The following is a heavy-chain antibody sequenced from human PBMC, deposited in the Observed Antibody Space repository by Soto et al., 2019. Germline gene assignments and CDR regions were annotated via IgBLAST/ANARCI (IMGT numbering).Heavy chain of an antibody. V-gene: IGHV2-5*02. CDR1: GFSLTTRGVG. CDR3: AHIPNYYQYDWFDP. D-gene: IGHD3-16*01. CDR2: IYWDDDK. Sequence: QITLXEXXXXLVKPTQTLTLTCTFSGFSLTTRGVGVGWIRQPPGKALECLALIYWDDDKRYSPSLQSRLSITKDTSKNQVVLTMTNVDPVDTATYYCAHIPNYYQYDWFDPWGQGTLVSVSS. J-gene: IGHJ5*02.